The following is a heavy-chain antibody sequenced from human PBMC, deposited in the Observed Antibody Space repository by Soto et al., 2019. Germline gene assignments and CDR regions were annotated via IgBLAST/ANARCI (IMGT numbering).Heavy chain of an antibody. Sequence: LRLSCAASGFTFSSYDMHWVRQATGKGLEWVSAIGTAGDTYYPGSVKGRFTISRENAKNSLYLQMNSLRAGDTAVYYCARARFSSSWFPGTSYYYYGMDVWGQGTTVTVSS. D-gene: IGHD6-13*01. CDR2: IGTAGDT. J-gene: IGHJ6*02. V-gene: IGHV3-13*01. CDR3: ARARFSSSWFPGTSYYYYGMDV. CDR1: GFTFSSYD.